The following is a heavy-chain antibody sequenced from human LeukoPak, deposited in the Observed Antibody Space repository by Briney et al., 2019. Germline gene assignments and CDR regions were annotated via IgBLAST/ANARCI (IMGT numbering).Heavy chain of an antibody. V-gene: IGHV3-23*01. CDR3: AKVYYDILTGYSRHFDY. Sequence: GGSLRLSCAASGFTFSGSAMTWVRQTPGKGLEWVSTLSIIGGTPYYADSMRGRFTISRDNSKNTMYLQMNSLRVEDTAIYYCAKVYYDILTGYSRHFDYWGQGILVTVSS. CDR1: GFTFSGSA. D-gene: IGHD3-9*01. J-gene: IGHJ4*02. CDR2: LSIIGGTP.